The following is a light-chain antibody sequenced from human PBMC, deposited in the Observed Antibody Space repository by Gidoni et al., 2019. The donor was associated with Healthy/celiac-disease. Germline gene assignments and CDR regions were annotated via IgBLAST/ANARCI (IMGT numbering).Light chain of an antibody. CDR2: LGS. CDR3: MQALQTPST. CDR1: QSLLHSNGYNY. J-gene: IGKJ1*01. Sequence: DIVMTHSPLSLPVTPGEPASISCRSSQSLLHSNGYNYLDWYLQKPGQSPQLLIYLGSNRASGVPDRFSGSGSGTDFTLKISRVEAEDVGVYYCMQALQTPSTFXQXTKVXIK. V-gene: IGKV2-28*01.